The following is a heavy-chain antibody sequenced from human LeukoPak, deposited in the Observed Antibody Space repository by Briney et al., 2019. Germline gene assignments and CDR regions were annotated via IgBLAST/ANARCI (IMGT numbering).Heavy chain of an antibody. V-gene: IGHV1-2*02. D-gene: IGHD1-1*01. J-gene: IGHJ6*02. Sequence: ASVKVSCKASGDTFTDYFVHWVRQAPGQGLEWMGWINPNSGGTNYAQKSQGRVTMTRDTSISTAYMELSRLRSDDTAVYYCARIVQLERRTQYYYYYGMDVWGQGTAVTVSS. CDR2: INPNSGGT. CDR3: ARIVQLERRTQYYYYYGMDV. CDR1: GDTFTDYF.